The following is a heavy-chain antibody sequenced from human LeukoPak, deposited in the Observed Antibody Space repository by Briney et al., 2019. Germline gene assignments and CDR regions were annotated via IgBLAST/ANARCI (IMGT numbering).Heavy chain of an antibody. CDR1: GGSISSGDYY. Sequence: PSETLSLTCTVSGGSISSGDYYWSWIRQPPGKGLEWIGYIYYSGSTNYNPSLKSRVTISVDTSKDQFSLKLSSVTAADTAVYYCARTSIAAPSYYYYGMDVWGQGITVTVSS. CDR2: IYYSGST. D-gene: IGHD6-6*01. CDR3: ARTSIAAPSYYYYGMDV. V-gene: IGHV4-61*08. J-gene: IGHJ6*02.